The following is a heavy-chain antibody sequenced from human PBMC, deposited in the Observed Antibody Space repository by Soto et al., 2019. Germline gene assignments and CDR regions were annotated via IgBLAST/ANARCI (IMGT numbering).Heavy chain of an antibody. J-gene: IGHJ3*02. CDR1: GFTFSSYA. Sequence: GGSLRLSCAASGFTFSSYAMSWVRQAPGKGQEWVSAISGSGGSTYYADSVKGRFTISRDNSKNTLYLQMNSLRAEDTAVYYCAKEGPSSSSWYCDAFDIWGQGTMVTVSS. CDR2: ISGSGGST. V-gene: IGHV3-23*01. CDR3: AKEGPSSSSWYCDAFDI. D-gene: IGHD6-13*01.